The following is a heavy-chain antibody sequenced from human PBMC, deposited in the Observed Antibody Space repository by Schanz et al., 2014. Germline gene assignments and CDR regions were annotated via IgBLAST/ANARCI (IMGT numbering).Heavy chain of an antibody. Sequence: QVQLVESGGGVVQPGRSLRLSCAAYGFTLSSYAMHWVRQAPGKGLEWVAVIWYDENNKYYADSVKGRFTMSRDNSKNTLYLQMNSLRAEDTAVYYCAKARRKSNCSGGRCFHYSYYGMDVWGQGTTVTVSS. D-gene: IGHD2-15*01. V-gene: IGHV3-33*06. CDR1: GFTLSSYA. CDR2: IWYDENNK. CDR3: AKARRKSNCSGGRCFHYSYYGMDV. J-gene: IGHJ6*02.